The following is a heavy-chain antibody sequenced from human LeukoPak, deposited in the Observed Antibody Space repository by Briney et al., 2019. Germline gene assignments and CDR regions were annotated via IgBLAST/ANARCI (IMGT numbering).Heavy chain of an antibody. Sequence: GGSLRLSCAASGFTFSSYAMSWVRQAPGKGLEWVSAISGSGGSTYYADSVKGRFTISRDNSKNTLYLQMNSLRAEDTAVYYCAKGSAAGYCSGGSCYYGYYFDYWGQGTLVTVSS. J-gene: IGHJ4*02. D-gene: IGHD2-15*01. CDR3: AKGSAAGYCSGGSCYYGYYFDY. CDR1: GFTFSSYA. CDR2: ISGSGGST. V-gene: IGHV3-23*01.